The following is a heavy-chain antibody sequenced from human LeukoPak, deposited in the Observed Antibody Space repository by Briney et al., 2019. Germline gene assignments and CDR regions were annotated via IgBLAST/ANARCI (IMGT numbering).Heavy chain of an antibody. V-gene: IGHV3-21*01. J-gene: IGHJ4*02. Sequence: GGSLRLSCAASGFTFSSYSMNWVRQAPGKGLEWVSSISSSSSYIYYADSVKGRFTISRDNAKNSLYLKMNSLRAEDTAVYYCARVVRGDYAYFDYWGQGTLVTVSS. CDR3: ARVVRGDYAYFDY. D-gene: IGHD4-17*01. CDR1: GFTFSSYS. CDR2: ISSSSSYI.